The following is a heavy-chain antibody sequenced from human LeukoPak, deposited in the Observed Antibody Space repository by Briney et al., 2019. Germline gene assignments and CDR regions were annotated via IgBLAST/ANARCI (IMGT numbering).Heavy chain of an antibody. CDR2: IYYSGST. J-gene: IGHJ4*02. D-gene: IGHD5-18*01. CDR3: ARSAGYSYGYSFDY. Sequence: SETLSLTCTVSGGSISSGDYYWSWIRQPPGKGLEWIGYIYYSGSTYYNPSLKSRVTISVDTSKNQFSLKLSSVTAADTAVYYCARSAGYSYGYSFDYWGQGTLVTVSP. V-gene: IGHV4-30-4*01. CDR1: GGSISSGDYY.